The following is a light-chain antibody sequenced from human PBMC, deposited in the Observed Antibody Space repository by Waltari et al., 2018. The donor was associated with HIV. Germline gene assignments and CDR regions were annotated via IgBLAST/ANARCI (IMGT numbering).Light chain of an antibody. CDR2: SNI. Sequence: QSVLTQPPSTSGTPGQRVTISCSGSTSNIGSNAVNWYRQLPGTAPKLVIYSNIHGMPGVPDRFNGSKSVTSASLAISGLQSEDEAVYYCAAWDDSLTGNVIFGGGTKLTVL. CDR1: TSNIGSNA. CDR3: AAWDDSLTGNVI. J-gene: IGLJ2*01. V-gene: IGLV1-44*01.